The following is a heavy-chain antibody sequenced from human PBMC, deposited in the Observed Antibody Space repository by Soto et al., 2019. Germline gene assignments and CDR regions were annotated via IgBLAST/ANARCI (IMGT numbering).Heavy chain of an antibody. CDR3: ARDLGGWLDY. CDR2: INAGNGNT. J-gene: IGHJ4*02. Sequence: QVQLVQSGAEVKKPGASVKVSCKASGYTFTSYAMHWVRQAPGQRLEWMGWINAGNGNTKYSQKFQGRVTITRDTSASTAYMMLRSLMCEDTAVYYCARDLGGWLDYWGQGTLVTVSS. V-gene: IGHV1-3*01. CDR1: GYTFTSYA. D-gene: IGHD5-12*01.